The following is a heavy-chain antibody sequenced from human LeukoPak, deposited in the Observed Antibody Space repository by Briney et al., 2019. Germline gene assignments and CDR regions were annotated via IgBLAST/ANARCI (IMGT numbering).Heavy chain of an antibody. CDR2: ISTSGTTI. D-gene: IGHD2-2*01. Sequence: GGSLSLSCAASGFTFSNYGMNWVRQAPGKGLEWVSYISTSGTTIYYEDSVKGRFTISRDNADNSLYLQMNSLRAEDTAVYYCARDDCSGTSCAKDSNWFDPWGQGTLVTVSS. CDR3: ARDDCSGTSCAKDSNWFDP. CDR1: GFTFSNYG. V-gene: IGHV3-48*01. J-gene: IGHJ5*02.